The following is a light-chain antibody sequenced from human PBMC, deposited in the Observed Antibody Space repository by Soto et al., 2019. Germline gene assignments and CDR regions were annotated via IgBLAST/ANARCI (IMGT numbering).Light chain of an antibody. V-gene: IGKV1-39*01. CDR3: QQSYSAPPWT. J-gene: IGKJ1*01. Sequence: DIVVTQSPATLSVSPGERATLSCRASQSVSSDLAWYQQKPGKAPRLLIYAASSVQTGVPPRFSGSASGTDFTLTISSLRPEDIATYFCQQSYSAPPWTFGQGTKVEIK. CDR1: QSVSSD. CDR2: AAS.